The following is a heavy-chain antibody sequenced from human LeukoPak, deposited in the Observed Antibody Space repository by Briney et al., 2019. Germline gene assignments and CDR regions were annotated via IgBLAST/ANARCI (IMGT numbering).Heavy chain of an antibody. CDR3: ARDRDILTDNNWFDP. Sequence: ASVKVSCKASGGTFSSYAISWVRQAPGQGLEWMGWISAYNGNTNYAQKLQGRVTMTTDTSTSTAYMELRSLRSDDTAVYYCARDRDILTDNNWFDPWGQGTLVTVSS. V-gene: IGHV1-18*01. CDR1: GGTFSSYA. J-gene: IGHJ5*02. CDR2: ISAYNGNT. D-gene: IGHD3-9*01.